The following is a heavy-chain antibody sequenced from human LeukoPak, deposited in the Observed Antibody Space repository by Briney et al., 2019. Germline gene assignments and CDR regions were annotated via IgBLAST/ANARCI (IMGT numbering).Heavy chain of an antibody. CDR1: GGTFSSYA. J-gene: IGHJ5*02. V-gene: IGHV1-69*05. Sequence: GSSVKVSCKASGGTFSSYAISWVRQAPGQGLEWMGRIIPIFGTANYAQKFQGRVTITTDESTSTAYVELSSLRSEDTAVYYCASTLGYCSGGSCYPWFDPWGQGTLVTVSS. CDR3: ASTLGYCSGGSCYPWFDP. D-gene: IGHD2-15*01. CDR2: IIPIFGTA.